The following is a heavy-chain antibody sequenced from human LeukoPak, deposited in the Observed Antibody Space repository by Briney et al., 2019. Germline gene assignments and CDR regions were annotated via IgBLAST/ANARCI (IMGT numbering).Heavy chain of an antibody. CDR1: GFTFSRNA. CDR3: ASDSTYYYDSGSSGPHYFDY. CDR2: ISYDGDIT. Sequence: PGRSLRLSCAASGFTFSRNAMHWVRQAPGKGLEWVAVISYDGDITYYADSVKGRFTISRDNSKNTLYLQLNSLRAEDTAVYYCASDSTYYYDSGSSGPHYFDYWGQGTLVTVSS. J-gene: IGHJ4*02. D-gene: IGHD3-10*01. V-gene: IGHV3-30*01.